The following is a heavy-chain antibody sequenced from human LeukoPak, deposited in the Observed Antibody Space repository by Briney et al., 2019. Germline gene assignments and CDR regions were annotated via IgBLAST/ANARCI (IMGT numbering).Heavy chain of an antibody. Sequence: SETLSLTCTVSGGSISSYYWSWIRRPPGKGLEWIANIYYSGSTYYNPSLKSRVTISVDTSKSQFSLELSSVTAADTAIYYCARVSDSRAVGPFDYWGQGTLVTVSS. CDR3: ARVSDSRAVGPFDY. V-gene: IGHV4-59*12. CDR1: GGSISSYY. CDR2: IYYSGST. J-gene: IGHJ4*02. D-gene: IGHD3-10*01.